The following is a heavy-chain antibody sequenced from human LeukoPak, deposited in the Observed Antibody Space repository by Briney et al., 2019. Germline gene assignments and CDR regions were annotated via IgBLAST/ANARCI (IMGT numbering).Heavy chain of an antibody. D-gene: IGHD2-21*02. CDR1: GDSVSSNSAA. J-gene: IGHJ6*03. CDR2: TYYRSKWYN. V-gene: IGHV6-1*01. CDR3: ARDSVWVTATLNYYYMDV. Sequence: SQTLSLTCDISGDSVSSNSAAWNWIRQSPSRGLEWLGRTYYRSKWYNDYAVSVKSRITINPDTSKNQFSLQLNSVTPEDTAVYYCARDSVWVTATLNYYYMDVWGKGTTVTVS.